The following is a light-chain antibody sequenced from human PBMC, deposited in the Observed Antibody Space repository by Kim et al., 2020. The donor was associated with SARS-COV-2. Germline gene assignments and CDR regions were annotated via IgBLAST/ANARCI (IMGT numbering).Light chain of an antibody. J-gene: IGKJ2*01. CDR2: WAS. Sequence: RATINCKSSQSVLYSSNNKNYLAWYQQKPGQPPKLLIFWASTLESGVPDRFSGSGSGTDFTLTISSLQAEDVAVYYCQQYYSTPLTFGQGTKLEI. CDR3: QQYYSTPLT. CDR1: QSVLYSSNNKNY. V-gene: IGKV4-1*01.